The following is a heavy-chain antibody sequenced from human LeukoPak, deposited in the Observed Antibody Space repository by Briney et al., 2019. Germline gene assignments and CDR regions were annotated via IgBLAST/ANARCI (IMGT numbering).Heavy chain of an antibody. J-gene: IGHJ2*01. V-gene: IGHV5-10-1*01. CDR1: GYSFPSYW. Sequence: GESLKISCKGSGYSFPSYWITWVRQMPGKGLEWMGRIDPSDSYTNYSPSFQSHVTISADKSISTAYLQWSSLKASDTAMYYCARPIAVAGTWYFDLWGRGTLVTVSS. CDR2: IDPSDSYT. D-gene: IGHD6-19*01. CDR3: ARPIAVAGTWYFDL.